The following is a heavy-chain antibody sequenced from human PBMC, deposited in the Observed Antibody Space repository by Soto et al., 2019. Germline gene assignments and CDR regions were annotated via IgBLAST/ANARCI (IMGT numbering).Heavy chain of an antibody. CDR1: GYTFTSYG. V-gene: IGHV1-3*01. J-gene: IGHJ5*02. CDR3: ARTGTYGGFDP. D-gene: IGHD1-1*01. CDR2: INAGNGNT. Sequence: ASVKVSCKASGYTFTSYGISWVRQAPGQGLEWMGWINAGNGNTKYSQKFQGRVTITRDTSASTAYMELSSLRSEDTAVYYCARTGTYGGFDPWGQGTLVTVSS.